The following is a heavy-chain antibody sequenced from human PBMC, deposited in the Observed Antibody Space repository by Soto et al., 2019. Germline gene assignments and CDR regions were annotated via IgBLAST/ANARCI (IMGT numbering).Heavy chain of an antibody. J-gene: IGHJ6*02. Sequence: QVQLVESGGGVVQPGRSLRLSCAASGFTFKNNAVHWVRQAAGKGLEWVAQIWYDGSNKYYTDSVKGRFTISRDNLKNTVYLQMDSLRAEDTAVYYCARDGQQLAPYAMDVWGQGTTVTVSS. CDR3: ARDGQQLAPYAMDV. D-gene: IGHD6-13*01. CDR2: IWYDGSNK. V-gene: IGHV3-33*01. CDR1: GFTFKNNA.